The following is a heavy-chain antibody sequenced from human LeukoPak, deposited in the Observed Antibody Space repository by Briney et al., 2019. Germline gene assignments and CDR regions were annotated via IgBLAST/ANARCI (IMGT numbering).Heavy chain of an antibody. D-gene: IGHD6-13*01. J-gene: IGHJ3*02. V-gene: IGHV3-30*04. CDR2: ISYDGSNK. CDR3: AREAAAGVYDAFDI. CDR1: GFTFSSYE. Sequence: GGSLRLSCAASGFTFSSYEMHWVRQAPGKGLEWVAVISYDGSNKYYADSVKGRFTISRDNSKNTLYLQMNSLRAEDTAVYYCAREAAAGVYDAFDIWGQGTMVTVSS.